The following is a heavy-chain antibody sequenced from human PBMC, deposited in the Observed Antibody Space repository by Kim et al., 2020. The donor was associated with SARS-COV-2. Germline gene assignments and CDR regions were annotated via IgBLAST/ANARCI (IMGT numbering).Heavy chain of an antibody. D-gene: IGHD2-15*01. J-gene: IGHJ3*02. CDR1: GYSFTYYW. CDR3: ARRGYCSDGSCYSDDAFDI. Sequence: GESLKISCKGSGYSFTYYWIGWVRQMPGKGLEWMGIVYPGDSDTRYSPSFQGQVTISADKSISTAYLQWSSLRASDTAIYYCARRGYCSDGSCYSDDAFDIWGQGTMVTVSS. V-gene: IGHV5-51*01. CDR2: VYPGDSDT.